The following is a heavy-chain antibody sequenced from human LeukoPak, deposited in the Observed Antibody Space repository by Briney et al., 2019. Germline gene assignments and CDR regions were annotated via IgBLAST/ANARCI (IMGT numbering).Heavy chain of an antibody. CDR2: INWNGGST. CDR1: GFTFDDYG. Sequence: GGSLRLSCAASGFTFDDYGMSWVRQAPGKGLEWVSGINWNGGSTGYADSVKGRFTISRDNAKNSLYLQMNSLRAEDTALYYCAGGYSGYDRGAFDIWGQGTMVTVSS. D-gene: IGHD5-12*01. J-gene: IGHJ3*02. CDR3: AGGYSGYDRGAFDI. V-gene: IGHV3-20*04.